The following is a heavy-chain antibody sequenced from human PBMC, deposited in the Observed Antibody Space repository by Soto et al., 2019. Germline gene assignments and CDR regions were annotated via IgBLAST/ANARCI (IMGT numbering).Heavy chain of an antibody. CDR2: ISWNRGDI. J-gene: IGHJ4*02. V-gene: IGHV3-9*01. Sequence: EVQLVESGGGLVQPGRSLKLSCAASGFSFDDYAMHWVRQAPGKGLEWVSGISWNRGDIGYADSVKGRFTISRDNAKNSLYLQMNSLRPEDTALYYCAKSGDYCSSSTCYSGFDYWAREPWSPSPQ. CDR1: GFSFDDYA. CDR3: AKSGDYCSSSTCYSGFDY. D-gene: IGHD2-2*02.